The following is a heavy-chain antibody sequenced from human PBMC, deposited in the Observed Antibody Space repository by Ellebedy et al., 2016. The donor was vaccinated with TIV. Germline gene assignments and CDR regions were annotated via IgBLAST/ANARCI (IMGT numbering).Heavy chain of an antibody. CDR3: ARGDLEWSLPGDY. Sequence: ASVKVSCKASGYTFTGYYMHWVRQAPGQGLEWMGWINPNSGGTNYAQKFQGWVTMTRDTSISTAYMELSRLRSDDTAVYYCARGDLEWSLPGDYWGQGTLVTVSS. J-gene: IGHJ4*02. D-gene: IGHD3-3*01. V-gene: IGHV1-2*04. CDR2: INPNSGGT. CDR1: GYTFTGYY.